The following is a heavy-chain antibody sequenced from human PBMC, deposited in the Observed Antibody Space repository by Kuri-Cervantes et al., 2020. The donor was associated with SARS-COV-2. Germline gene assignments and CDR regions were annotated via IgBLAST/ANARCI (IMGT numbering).Heavy chain of an antibody. CDR2: IDPSDSYT. V-gene: IGHV5-10-1*01. CDR3: ASTVAFWSGYYDY. J-gene: IGHJ4*02. D-gene: IGHD3-3*01. CDR1: GYSFTSYW. Sequence: GESLKISCKGSGYSFTSYWISWVRQMPGKGLEWMGRIDPSDSYTNYSPSFQGHVTISADKSISTAYLQWSSLKASDTAMYYCASTVAFWSGYYDYWSQGTLVTVSS.